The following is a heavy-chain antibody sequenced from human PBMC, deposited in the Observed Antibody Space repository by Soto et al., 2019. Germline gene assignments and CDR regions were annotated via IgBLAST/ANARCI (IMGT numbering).Heavy chain of an antibody. Sequence: GASVKVSCKASGYTFTSYYMHWVRQAPGQGLEWMGIINPSGGSTSYAQKFQGRVTMTRDTSTSTVYMELSSLRSEDTAVYYCARGGGVRAVAGTGDCFQHWGQGTLVTVSS. CDR3: ARGGGVRAVAGTGDCFQH. CDR1: GYTFTSYY. D-gene: IGHD6-19*01. J-gene: IGHJ1*01. CDR2: INPSGGST. V-gene: IGHV1-46*03.